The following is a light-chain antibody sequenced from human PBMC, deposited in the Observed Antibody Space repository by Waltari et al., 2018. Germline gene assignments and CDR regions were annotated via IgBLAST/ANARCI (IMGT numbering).Light chain of an antibody. J-gene: IGKJ1*01. V-gene: IGKV1-39*01. CDR2: EAS. CDR1: LYISRC. CDR3: QQSYSSPWP. Sequence: DIQITQSPSSLSASVEDRVPITCRATLYISRCLNWSQQKPGVAPKLLLYEASISQSEVPARYSGSGSGTHFTLTISSLQPEVCAIYYCQQSYSSPWPFGQGTKVES.